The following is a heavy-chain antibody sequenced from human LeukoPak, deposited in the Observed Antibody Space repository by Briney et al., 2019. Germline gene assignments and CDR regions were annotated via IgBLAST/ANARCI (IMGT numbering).Heavy chain of an antibody. D-gene: IGHD3-16*02. CDR3: ARAREYYDYVWGSYRYIDY. Sequence: SETLSLTHTVSGGSISSYYWSWIRQPPEKGLEWIGYIYYSGSTNYNPSLKSRVTISVDTSKNQFSLKLSSVTAADTAVYYCARAREYYDYVWGSYRYIDYWGQGTLVTVSS. V-gene: IGHV4-59*08. CDR1: GGSISSYY. CDR2: IYYSGST. J-gene: IGHJ4*02.